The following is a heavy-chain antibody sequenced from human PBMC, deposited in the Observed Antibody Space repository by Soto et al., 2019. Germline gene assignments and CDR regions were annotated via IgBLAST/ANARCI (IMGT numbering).Heavy chain of an antibody. D-gene: IGHD2-2*01. Sequence: FGPTRVNPTQTLTLTCTFAVFSLSTSGVGVGWIRQPPGKALEWLALIYWDDDKRYSPSLKSRLTITKDTSKNQVVLTMTNMDPVDTATYYCAHSRVPAALNYWGQGALVTVSS. J-gene: IGHJ4*02. V-gene: IGHV2-5*02. CDR2: IYWDDDK. CDR1: VFSLSTSGVG. CDR3: AHSRVPAALNY.